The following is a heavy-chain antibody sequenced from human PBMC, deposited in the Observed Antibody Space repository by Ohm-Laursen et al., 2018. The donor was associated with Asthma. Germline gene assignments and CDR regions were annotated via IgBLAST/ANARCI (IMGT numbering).Heavy chain of an antibody. CDR2: ISGSGGST. CDR3: AKSRTVALLRYAFDI. V-gene: IGHV3-23*01. J-gene: IGHJ3*02. D-gene: IGHD4-17*01. Sequence: GSLRLSCAASGFTFSRYAMSWVRQAPGKGLEWVSAISGSGGSTYYADSVKGRFTISRDNSKNTLYLQMNSLRAEDTAVYYCAKSRTVALLRYAFDIWGQGTMVTVSS. CDR1: GFTFSRYA.